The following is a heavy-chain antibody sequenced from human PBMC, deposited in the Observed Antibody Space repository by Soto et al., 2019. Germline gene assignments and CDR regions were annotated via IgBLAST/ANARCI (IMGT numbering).Heavy chain of an antibody. CDR3: ARDGGSYYYFDY. D-gene: IGHD1-26*01. CDR2: INWNGGST. V-gene: IGHV3-20*04. Sequence: EVQLVESGGGVVRPGGSLRLSCAASGFTFDDYGMSWVRQAPGRGLEWVSGINWNGGSTGYADSAKGRFTISIDKPKNSLYLQMNSLRAEDTALYCCARDGGSYYYFDYWGQGTLVTVSS. CDR1: GFTFDDYG. J-gene: IGHJ4*02.